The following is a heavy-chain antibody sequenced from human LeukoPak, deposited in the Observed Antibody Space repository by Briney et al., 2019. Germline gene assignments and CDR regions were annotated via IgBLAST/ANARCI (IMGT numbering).Heavy chain of an antibody. CDR1: GGSISSGDYY. Sequence: PSETLSLTCTVSGGSISSGDYYWSWIRQPPGKGLEWIGYIYYSGTTYYNPSLKSRVTVSVDTSNNQSSLKLSSVTAADTAVYYCARESPYCSSITCYHDGFDIWGQGTMVTVSS. CDR3: ARESPYCSSITCYHDGFDI. D-gene: IGHD2-2*01. J-gene: IGHJ3*02. CDR2: IYYSGTT. V-gene: IGHV4-30-4*01.